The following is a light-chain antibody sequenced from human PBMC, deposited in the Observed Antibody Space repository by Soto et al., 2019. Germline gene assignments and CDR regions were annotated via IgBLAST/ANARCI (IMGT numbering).Light chain of an antibody. J-gene: IGLJ1*01. CDR3: SSYAGSNKSV. V-gene: IGLV2-8*01. CDR1: SSDVGNNY. CDR2: EVT. Sequence: QSVLTQPASVSGSPGQSITISCTGTSSDVGNNYVSWYQQYPGKAPKLMIYEVTNRPSGVPDRFSGSKSGNTASLTVSGLQPEDEADYYCSSYAGSNKSVFGTGTKLTVL.